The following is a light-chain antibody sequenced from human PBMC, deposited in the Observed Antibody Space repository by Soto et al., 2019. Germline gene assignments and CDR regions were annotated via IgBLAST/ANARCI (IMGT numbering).Light chain of an antibody. Sequence: ELVITQSPATLSVSPGERATLSCRAGQSVSSNFLAWYQQKPGQAPRLLIYGVSIRATGIPARFSGSGSGTEFTLTISSLQSEDFAVYYCQHYSAWPLTFGRGNKVEI. V-gene: IGKV3-15*01. J-gene: IGKJ4*01. CDR2: GVS. CDR3: QHYSAWPLT. CDR1: QSVSSN.